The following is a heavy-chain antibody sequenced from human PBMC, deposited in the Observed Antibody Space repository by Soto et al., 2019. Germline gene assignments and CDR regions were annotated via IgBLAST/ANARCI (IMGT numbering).Heavy chain of an antibody. CDR3: RVTDLSEVDY. J-gene: IGHJ4*02. CDR2: INPNSGVT. CDR1: GKSFNDYY. Sequence: GASVKVSCKASGKSFNDYYIHWVRQAPGQGLESMGWINPNSGVTKYAQKFQGRVTMTRDTSISTAYMELSRLKSDDTAVYYCRVTDLSEVDYWGQGTPVTVSS. D-gene: IGHD2-21*02. V-gene: IGHV1-2*02.